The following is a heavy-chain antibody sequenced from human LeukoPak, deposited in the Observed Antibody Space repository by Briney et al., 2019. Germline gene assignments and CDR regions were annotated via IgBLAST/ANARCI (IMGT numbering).Heavy chain of an antibody. J-gene: IGHJ6*02. V-gene: IGHV3-15*01. CDR2: IKSKTDGGTT. CDR3: TTDPGKDYYYYGMDV. D-gene: IGHD1-14*01. Sequence: GGSLRLSCAASGFTFSNAWMSWVRQAPGKGLEWVGRIKSKTDGGTTDYAAPVKGRFTILRDDSKNTLYLQMNSLKTEDTAVYYCTTDPGKDYYYYGMDVWGQGTTVTVSS. CDR1: GFTFSNAW.